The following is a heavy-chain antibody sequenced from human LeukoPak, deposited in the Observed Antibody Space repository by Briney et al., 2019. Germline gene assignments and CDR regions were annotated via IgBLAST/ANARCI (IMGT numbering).Heavy chain of an antibody. J-gene: IGHJ4*02. CDR1: GYSFVFFG. CDR3: ARDEYGDPDY. D-gene: IGHD4-17*01. CDR2: INSHNGNT. V-gene: IGHV1-18*01. Sequence: ASVKVSCKASGYSFVFFGVSWVRQAPGQGLEWMGWINSHNGNTNYAERLQGRVTMTTDTSTSTSYMELRSLRSDDTAVYYCARDEYGDPDYWGQGTLVTVSS.